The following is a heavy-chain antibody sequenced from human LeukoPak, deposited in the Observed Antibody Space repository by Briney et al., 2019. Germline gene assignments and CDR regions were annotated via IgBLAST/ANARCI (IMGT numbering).Heavy chain of an antibody. D-gene: IGHD6-13*01. CDR1: GFTFSSYA. Sequence: GGSLRLSCAASGFTFSSYAMSWVRQAPGKGLEWVSAISGSGGSTYYADSVKGRFTISRDNSKNTLYLQMNSLRAEDTAVYYCAKDIIIEYSSSWYEDAFDIWGQGTMVTVSS. CDR3: AKDIIIEYSSSWYEDAFDI. CDR2: ISGSGGST. J-gene: IGHJ3*02. V-gene: IGHV3-23*01.